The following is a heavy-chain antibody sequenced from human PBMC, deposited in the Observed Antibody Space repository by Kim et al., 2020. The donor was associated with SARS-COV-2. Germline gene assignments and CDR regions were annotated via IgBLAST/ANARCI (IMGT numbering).Heavy chain of an antibody. D-gene: IGHD6-6*01. V-gene: IGHV3-30*18. J-gene: IGHJ5*02. CDR3: AKDISLVAARPSNWFDP. CDR2: ISYDGSNK. CDR1: GFTFSSYG. Sequence: GGSLRLSCAASGFTFSSYGMHWVRQAPGKGLEWVAVISYDGSNKYYADSVKGRFTISRDNSKNTLYLQMNSLRAEDTAVYYCAKDISLVAARPSNWFDPFGEGSLVSPSS.